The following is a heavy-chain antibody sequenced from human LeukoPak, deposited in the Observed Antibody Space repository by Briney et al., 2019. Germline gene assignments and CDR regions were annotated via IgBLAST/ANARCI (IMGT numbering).Heavy chain of an antibody. V-gene: IGHV4-30-2*01. CDR2: IYHSGST. J-gene: IGHJ6*02. Sequence: PSETLSLTCAVSGGSISSGGYSWSWIRQPPGKGLEWIGYIYHSGSTYYNPSLKSRVTISVDRSKNHFSLKLSSVTAADTAVYYCARGTMIVAYGMDVWGQGTTVTVSS. CDR3: ARGTMIVAYGMDV. D-gene: IGHD3-22*01. CDR1: GGSISSGGYS.